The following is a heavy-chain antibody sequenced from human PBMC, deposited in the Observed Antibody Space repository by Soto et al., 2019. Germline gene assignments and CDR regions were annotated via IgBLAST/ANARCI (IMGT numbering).Heavy chain of an antibody. D-gene: IGHD5-12*01. CDR1: GGSISSYY. V-gene: IGHV4-59*01. Sequence: SETLSLTCTVSGGSISSYYWSWIRQPPGKGLEWIGYIYYSGSTNYNPSLKSRVTISVDTSKNQFSLKLSSVTAADTAAYYCARVLRSLNYYGMDVWGQGTTVTVSS. CDR2: IYYSGST. CDR3: ARVLRSLNYYGMDV. J-gene: IGHJ6*02.